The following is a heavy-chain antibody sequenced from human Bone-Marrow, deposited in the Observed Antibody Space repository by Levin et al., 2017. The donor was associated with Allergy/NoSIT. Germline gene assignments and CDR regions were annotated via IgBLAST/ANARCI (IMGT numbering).Heavy chain of an antibody. CDR2: ISGSGGST. D-gene: IGHD4-17*01. CDR3: AKSYLRSNDY. Sequence: GESLKISCAASGFTFSSYAMSWVRQAPGKGLEWVSAISGSGGSTYYADSVKGRFTISRDNSKNTLYLQMNSLRAEDTAVYYCAKSYLRSNDYWGQGTLVTVSS. CDR1: GFTFSSYA. J-gene: IGHJ4*02. V-gene: IGHV3-23*01.